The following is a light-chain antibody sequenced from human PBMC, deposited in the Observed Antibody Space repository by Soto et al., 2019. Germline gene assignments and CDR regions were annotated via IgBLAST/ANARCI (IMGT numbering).Light chain of an antibody. CDR3: QQYKTYTYT. Sequence: DIQMTQSPSTLSASVGDRVTITCLASQSIDRWLAWYQQKPGKAPKLLIYRASSLESGVPSRFSGSGSGTEFTLTISSLQPDDFTTYYCQQYKTYTYTFAQGTKLEIK. CDR2: RAS. J-gene: IGKJ2*01. CDR1: QSIDRW. V-gene: IGKV1-5*03.